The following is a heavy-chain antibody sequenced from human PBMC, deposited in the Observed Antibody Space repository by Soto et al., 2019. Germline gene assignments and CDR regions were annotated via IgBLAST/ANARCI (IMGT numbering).Heavy chain of an antibody. J-gene: IGHJ6*02. CDR3: ARVPVFIAAADYGMDV. V-gene: IGHV4-34*01. CDR2: INHSGST. Sequence: SETLSLTCAVYGVSFSGYYWSWIRQPPGKGLEWIGEINHSGSTNYNPSLKSRVTISVDTSKNQFSLKLSSVTAADTAVYYCARVPVFIAAADYGMDVWGQGTTVTVSS. CDR1: GVSFSGYY. D-gene: IGHD6-13*01.